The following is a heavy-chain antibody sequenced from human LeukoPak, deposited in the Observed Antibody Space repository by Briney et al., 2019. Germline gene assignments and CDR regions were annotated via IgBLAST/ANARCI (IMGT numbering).Heavy chain of an antibody. D-gene: IGHD3-10*01. CDR2: IKQDGSEK. CDR1: GFTVSNNY. J-gene: IGHJ6*03. Sequence: GGSLRLSCTASGFTVSNNYMNWVRQAPGKGLEWVANIKQDGSEKYYVDSVKGRFTISRDNAKNSLYLQMNSLRAEDTAVYYCARDGVTMVRGVKVLDYYYYYMDVWGKGTTVTISS. CDR3: ARDGVTMVRGVKVLDYYYYYMDV. V-gene: IGHV3-7*01.